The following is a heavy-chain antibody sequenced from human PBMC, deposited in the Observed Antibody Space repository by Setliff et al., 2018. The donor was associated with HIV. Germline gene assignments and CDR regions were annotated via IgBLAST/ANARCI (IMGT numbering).Heavy chain of an antibody. CDR3: AREKYGDKFDY. V-gene: IGHV1-46*01. Sequence: ASVKVSCKASGYTFTRYYMHWVRQAPGQGLEWMGMISPSGISTSYAQKFQGRGTMTRDTSTSTAYMELSSLRSDDTAMYYCAREKYGDKFDYWGQGTLVTVSS. CDR1: GYTFTRYY. CDR2: ISPSGIST. J-gene: IGHJ4*02. D-gene: IGHD2-8*01.